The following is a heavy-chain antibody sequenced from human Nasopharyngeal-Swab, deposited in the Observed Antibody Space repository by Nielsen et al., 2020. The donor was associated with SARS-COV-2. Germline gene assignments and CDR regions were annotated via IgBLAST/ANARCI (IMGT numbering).Heavy chain of an antibody. CDR3: ARDRGGGWYYFDY. J-gene: IGHJ4*02. V-gene: IGHV3-30-3*01. Sequence: GESLKISCAASGFTFSSHAMHWVRQAPGKGLEWVAVISYDGSNKYYADSVKGRFTISRDNSKNTLYLQMNSLRAEDTAVYYCARDRGGGWYYFDYWGQGTLVTVSS. D-gene: IGHD6-19*01. CDR1: GFTFSSHA. CDR2: ISYDGSNK.